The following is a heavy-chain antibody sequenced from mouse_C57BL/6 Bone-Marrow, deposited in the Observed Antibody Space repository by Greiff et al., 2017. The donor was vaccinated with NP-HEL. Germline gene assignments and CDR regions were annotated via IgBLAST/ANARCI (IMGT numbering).Heavy chain of an antibody. J-gene: IGHJ3*01. Sequence: VQLQQSGAELVRPGASVKLSCTVSGFNIKDDYMHWVKQRPGKGLEWIGQIYPGDGDTNYNGKFKDKATLTADKSSSTAYMQLSRLTSEDSAVYFCARGAYWGQGTLVTVSA. CDR2: IYPGDGDT. V-gene: IGHV1-80*01. CDR3: ARGAY. CDR1: GFNIKDDY.